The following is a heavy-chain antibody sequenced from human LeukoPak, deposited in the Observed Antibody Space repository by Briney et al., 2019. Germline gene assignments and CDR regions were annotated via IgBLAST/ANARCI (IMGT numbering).Heavy chain of an antibody. J-gene: IGHJ5*02. D-gene: IGHD3-10*01. Sequence: SETLSLTCTVSGGSISSSSYYWGWIRQPPGKGLEWIGEINHSGSTNYNPSLKSRVTISVDTSKNQFSLKLSSVTAADTAVYYCARGNYYLNWFDPWGQGTLVTVSS. V-gene: IGHV4-39*07. CDR3: ARGNYYLNWFDP. CDR1: GGSISSSSYY. CDR2: INHSGST.